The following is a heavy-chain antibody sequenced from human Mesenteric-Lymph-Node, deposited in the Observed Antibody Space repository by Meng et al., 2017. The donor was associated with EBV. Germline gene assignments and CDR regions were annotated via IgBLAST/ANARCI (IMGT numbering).Heavy chain of an antibody. J-gene: IGHJ5*02. CDR3: ATGERSGYVAH. CDR1: GGSIDSSNW. Sequence: QVQLRESGPGVVRPSGTLSLPWAVSGGSIDSSNWWSWVRQPPGKGLEWIGEIFHSGITNYNPSLKNRVIMSVDKSTNQFSLNLISVTAADTATYYCATGERSGYVAHWGQGTLVTVSS. V-gene: IGHV4-4*02. D-gene: IGHD5-12*01. CDR2: IFHSGIT.